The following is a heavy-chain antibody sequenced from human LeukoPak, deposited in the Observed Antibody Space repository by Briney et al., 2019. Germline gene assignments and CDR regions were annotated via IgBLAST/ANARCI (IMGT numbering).Heavy chain of an antibody. CDR2: IYPGDSDT. CDR3: XXLXXXXXXXXXYSGYXXDY. D-gene: IGHD2-15*01. Sequence: SLXXSXXGSGYSFNTYWIGWVRQLPGKGLEWMGIIYPGDSDTKYSPSFQGQVTISADKSISTAYLQWSSLKASDTAKYSXXXLXXXXXXXXXYSGYXXDYWGQGTXVTVSS. CDR1: GYSFNTYW. V-gene: IGHV5-51*01. J-gene: IGHJ4*02.